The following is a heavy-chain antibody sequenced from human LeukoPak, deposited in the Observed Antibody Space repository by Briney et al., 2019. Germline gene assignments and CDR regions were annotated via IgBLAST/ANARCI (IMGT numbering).Heavy chain of an antibody. CDR3: ARDKRFLEWLPNWFDP. V-gene: IGHV1-18*01. CDR1: GYTFTSYG. J-gene: IGHJ5*02. CDR2: ISAYNGNT. Sequence: ASVKVSCKASGYTFTSYGISWVRQAPGQGLEWMGWISAYNGNTNYAQKLQGRVTMTTDTSTSTAYMELRSLRSDATAVYYCARDKRFLEWLPNWFDPWGQGTLVTVSS. D-gene: IGHD3-3*01.